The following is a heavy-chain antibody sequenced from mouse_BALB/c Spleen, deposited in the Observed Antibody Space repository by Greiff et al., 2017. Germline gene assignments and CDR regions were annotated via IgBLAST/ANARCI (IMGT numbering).Heavy chain of an antibody. V-gene: IGHV14-3*02. J-gene: IGHJ4*01. CDR1: GFNFKDSY. D-gene: IGHD2-1*01. CDR2: IDPANGNT. CDR3: ARWGNYAYAMDY. Sequence: EVQLQQSGAELVKPGASVKLSCTASGFNFKDSYMHWVKQRPEQGLEWIGRIDPANGNTKYDPKFQGKATITADTSSNTAYLQLSSLTSEDTAVYYCARWGNYAYAMDYWGQGTSVTVSS.